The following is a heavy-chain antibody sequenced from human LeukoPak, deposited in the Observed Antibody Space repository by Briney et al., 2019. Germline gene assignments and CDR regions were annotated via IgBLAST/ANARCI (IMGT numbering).Heavy chain of an antibody. CDR2: IYYSGST. V-gene: IGHV4-59*01. CDR3: ARVTGYMIEDYFDY. J-gene: IGHJ4*02. D-gene: IGHD3-22*01. Sequence: SETLSLTCTVTGGSISSYCWSWIRQPPRKGLEWIGYIYYSGSTNYNPSLKSRVTISVDTSKNQFSLKLSSVTAADTAVYYCARVTGYMIEDYFDYWGQGTLVTVSS. CDR1: GGSISSYC.